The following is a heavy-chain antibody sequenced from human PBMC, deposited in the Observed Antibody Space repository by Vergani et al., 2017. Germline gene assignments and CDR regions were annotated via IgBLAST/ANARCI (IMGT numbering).Heavy chain of an antibody. CDR1: GGSISSGSYY. V-gene: IGHV4-61*02. Sequence: QVQLQESGPGLVKPSQTLSLTCTVSGGSISSGSYYWTWIRQPAGKGLEWIGRIYTSGNTNYNPSLKSRVTISADTSKNQFSLKLSSVTAADTAVYYCAREKGGYYYDSSGYTHWYFDIWGRGTLVTVSS. CDR3: AREKGGYYYDSSGYTHWYFDI. J-gene: IGHJ2*01. CDR2: IYTSGNT. D-gene: IGHD3-22*01.